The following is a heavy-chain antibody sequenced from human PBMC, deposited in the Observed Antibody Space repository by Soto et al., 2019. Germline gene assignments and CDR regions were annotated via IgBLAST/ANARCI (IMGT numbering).Heavy chain of an antibody. Sequence: SETLSLTCTVSGGSISSYYWSWIRQPPGKGLEWIGYIYYSGSTNYNPSLKSRVTISVDTSKNQFSLKLSSVTAADTAVYYCARKNMVDAFDIWGQGTTVTVSS. CDR1: GGSISSYY. D-gene: IGHD3-10*01. V-gene: IGHV4-59*01. CDR3: ARKNMVDAFDI. J-gene: IGHJ3*02. CDR2: IYYSGST.